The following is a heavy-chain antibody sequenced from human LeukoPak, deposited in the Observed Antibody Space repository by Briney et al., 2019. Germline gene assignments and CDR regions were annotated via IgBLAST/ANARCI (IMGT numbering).Heavy chain of an antibody. CDR2: ISGSGDNT. V-gene: IGHV3-23*01. Sequence: PGGSLRLSCAASGFTFSGFAMSWVRRTPGKGLEWVSGISGSGDNTLYAASVKGRFTISRDNSKNTLYLEMNSLRAEDTAIYYCAKMKGHPLQKYYMDVWGHGTTVTVSS. CDR3: AKMKGHPLQKYYMDV. CDR1: GFTFSGFA. J-gene: IGHJ6*01. D-gene: IGHD2/OR15-2a*01.